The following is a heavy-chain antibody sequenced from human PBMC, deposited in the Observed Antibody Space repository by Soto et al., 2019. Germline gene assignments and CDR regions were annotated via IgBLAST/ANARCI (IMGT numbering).Heavy chain of an antibody. V-gene: IGHV3-48*01. J-gene: IGHJ4*02. Sequence: PGGSLRLSCAASGFPFNTYNMNWVRQAPGKGLEWVSYISDSSSTIHYADSVKGRFTISRDNAKNSLYLQMNSLRAEDTAVYYCARDDYPYYDDSSGYHFDYWGQGALVTVS. D-gene: IGHD3-22*01. CDR1: GFPFNTYN. CDR3: ARDDYPYYDDSSGYHFDY. CDR2: ISDSSSTI.